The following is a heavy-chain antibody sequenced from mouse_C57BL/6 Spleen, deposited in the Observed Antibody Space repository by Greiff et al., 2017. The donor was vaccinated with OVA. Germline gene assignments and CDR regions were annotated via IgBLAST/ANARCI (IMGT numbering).Heavy chain of an antibody. CDR2: INPNNGGT. CDR3: ANSNYFDY. D-gene: IGHD2-5*01. Sequence: EVKLVESGPELVKPGASVKMSCKASGYTFTDYNMHWVKQSHGKSLEWIGYINPNNGGTSYNQKFKGKATLTVNKSSSTAYMELRSLTSEDSAVYYCANSNYFDYWGQGTTLTVSS. J-gene: IGHJ2*01. CDR1: GYTFTDYN. V-gene: IGHV1-22*01.